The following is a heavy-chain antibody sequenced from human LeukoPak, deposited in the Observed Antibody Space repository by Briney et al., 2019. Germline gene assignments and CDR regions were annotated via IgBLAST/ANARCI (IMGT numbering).Heavy chain of an antibody. CDR3: ARDAGSSWHN. J-gene: IGHJ4*02. Sequence: ASVKVSCKASGYTFSLYYLHWVRQAPGQGPEWMGMINPGDGSTTYRQKFQGRVTMTRDTSTSTVYMELSGLRFEDTAVYYCARDAGSSWHNWGQGTLVTVFS. CDR1: GYTFSLYY. V-gene: IGHV1-46*01. D-gene: IGHD6-13*01. CDR2: INPGDGST.